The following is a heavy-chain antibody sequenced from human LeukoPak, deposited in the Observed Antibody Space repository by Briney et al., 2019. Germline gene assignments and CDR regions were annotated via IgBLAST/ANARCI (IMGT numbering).Heavy chain of an antibody. CDR1: GLTLEDYA. D-gene: IGHD1-26*01. CDR3: AKDHSGSYGVFDY. Sequence: GGSLRPSCAAPGLTLEDYALHWFRKIQGKGLEGSSGISWNSGSIGYADSVKGRFTISRDNAKNSLYLQMNSLRAEDTALYYCAKDHSGSYGVFDYWGQGTLVTVSS. CDR2: ISWNSGSI. J-gene: IGHJ4*02. V-gene: IGHV3-9*01.